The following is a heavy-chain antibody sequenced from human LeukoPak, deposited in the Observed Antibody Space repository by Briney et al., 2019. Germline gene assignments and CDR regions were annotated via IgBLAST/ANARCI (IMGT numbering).Heavy chain of an antibody. J-gene: IGHJ6*02. D-gene: IGHD2-2*01. CDR1: GFTFSSYS. CDR2: ISSSSSYI. V-gene: IGHV3-21*01. CDR3: ARDPDYYCSSTSCYDDYYYGMDV. Sequence: PGGSLRLSCAASGFTFSSYSMNWARQAPGKGLEWVSSISSSSSYIYYADSVKGRFTISRDNAKNSLYLQMNSLRAEDTAVYYCARDPDYYCSSTSCYDDYYYGMDVWGQGTTVTVSS.